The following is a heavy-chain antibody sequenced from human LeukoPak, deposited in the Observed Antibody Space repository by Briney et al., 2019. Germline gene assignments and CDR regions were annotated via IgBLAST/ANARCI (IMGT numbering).Heavy chain of an antibody. V-gene: IGHV3-21*01. CDR2: ISSSSSYI. CDR3: ARDRVVVVVAATDYYMDV. CDR1: GFTFSSYS. Sequence: GGSLRLSCAASGFTFSSYSMNWVRQAPGKGLEWVSSISSSSSYIYYADSVKGRFTISRDNAKNSLYLQMNSLRAEDTAVYYCARDRVVVVVAATDYYMDVWGKGTSVTVS. D-gene: IGHD2-15*01. J-gene: IGHJ6*03.